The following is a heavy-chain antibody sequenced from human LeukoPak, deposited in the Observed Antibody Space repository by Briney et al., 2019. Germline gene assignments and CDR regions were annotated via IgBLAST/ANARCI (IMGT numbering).Heavy chain of an antibody. CDR1: GYTFTSYD. D-gene: IGHD1-26*01. V-gene: IGHV1-8*01. CDR2: MNPNGGNT. J-gene: IGHJ4*02. Sequence: GASVKVSCKASGYTFTSYDINWVRQPTGQGLEWMGGMNPNGGNTGYAQNLQGRVTMTRNTSRSTAYMELSSLRSEDTAVYYCIVVGATTFDYWGQGTLVTVSS. CDR3: IVVGATTFDY.